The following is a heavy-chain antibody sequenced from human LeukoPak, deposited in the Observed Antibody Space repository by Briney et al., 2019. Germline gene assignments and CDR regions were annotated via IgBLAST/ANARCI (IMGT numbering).Heavy chain of an antibody. CDR1: EGTFSSYA. V-gene: IGHV1-69*04. CDR2: IIPILGIA. Sequence: SVKVSCKASEGTFSSYAISWVQQAPGQGLEWMGRIIPILGIANYAQKFQGRVTITADKSTSTAYMELSSLRSEDTAVYYCARSYYYDSSGRMTERFDYWGQGTLVTVSS. J-gene: IGHJ4*02. CDR3: ARSYYYDSSGRMTERFDY. D-gene: IGHD3-22*01.